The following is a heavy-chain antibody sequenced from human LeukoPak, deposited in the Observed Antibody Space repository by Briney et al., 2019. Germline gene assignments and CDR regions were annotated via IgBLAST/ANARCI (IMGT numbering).Heavy chain of an antibody. Sequence: PSETLSLTCAVYGGSFSGYYWSWIRQPPGKGLEWIGAINHSGSTNYNPSLKSRVTISLDTSKNLFSLKLSSVTAADTAVYYCAKSNGYGLVDIWGQGTMVTVSS. D-gene: IGHD3-10*01. CDR3: AKSNGYGLVDI. V-gene: IGHV4-34*01. CDR1: GGSFSGYY. CDR2: INHSGST. J-gene: IGHJ3*02.